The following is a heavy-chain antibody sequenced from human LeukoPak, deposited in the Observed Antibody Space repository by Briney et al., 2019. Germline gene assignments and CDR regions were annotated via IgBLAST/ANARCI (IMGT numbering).Heavy chain of an antibody. J-gene: IGHJ4*02. V-gene: IGHV1-46*01. CDR3: ARPAGYCSSTSCYLRY. Sequence: ASVKVSCKASGYTFTSYYMHWVRQAPGQGLEWMGIITPSGGSTSYAQKFQGRVTMTRDTSTSTVYMELSSLRSEDTAVYYCARPAGYCSSTSCYLRYWGQGTLVTVSS. CDR2: ITPSGGST. CDR1: GYTFTSYY. D-gene: IGHD2-2*01.